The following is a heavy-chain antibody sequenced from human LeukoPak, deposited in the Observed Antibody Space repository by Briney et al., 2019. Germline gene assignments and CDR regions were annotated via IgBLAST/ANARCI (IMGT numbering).Heavy chain of an antibody. CDR2: ISGSGGST. CDR1: GFTFSSYA. V-gene: IGHV3-23*01. J-gene: IGHJ4*02. Sequence: GGSLRLSCAASGFTFSSYAMSWVRQAPGKGLEWVSAISGSGGSTYYADSVEGRFTISRDNSKNTLYLQMNSLRAEDTAVYYCAKDRLGVSSLPDYWGQGTLVTVSS. CDR3: AKDRLGVSSLPDY. D-gene: IGHD2-8*01.